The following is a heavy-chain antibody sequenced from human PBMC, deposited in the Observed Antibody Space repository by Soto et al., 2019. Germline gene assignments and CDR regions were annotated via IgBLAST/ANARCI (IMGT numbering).Heavy chain of an antibody. CDR2: IYHSGST. CDR3: AREYAFSSDY. J-gene: IGHJ4*02. Sequence: SETLSLTCGVSGGSISSGGYSWSWIRQPPGKGLEWIGYIYHSGSTYYNPSLKSRVTISVDRSKNQFSLKLNSVTAADTAVYYCAREYAFSSDYWGQGTVVTVSS. CDR1: GGSISSGGYS. D-gene: IGHD2-2*01. V-gene: IGHV4-30-2*01.